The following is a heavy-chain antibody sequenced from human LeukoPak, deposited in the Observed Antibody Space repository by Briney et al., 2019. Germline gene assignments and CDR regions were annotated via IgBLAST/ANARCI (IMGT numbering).Heavy chain of an antibody. V-gene: IGHV3-23*01. J-gene: IGHJ4*02. CDR1: EFIFTNYG. CDR3: ARDEGWVAVAHFDY. D-gene: IGHD6-19*01. Sequence: PGGSLRLSCAASEFIFTNYGMSWVRQGPGKGLEWVSSISGSGGTTYYADSVKGRFTISRDNAKNSLYLQMNSLRAEDTAVYYCARDEGWVAVAHFDYWGQGTLVTVSS. CDR2: ISGSGGTT.